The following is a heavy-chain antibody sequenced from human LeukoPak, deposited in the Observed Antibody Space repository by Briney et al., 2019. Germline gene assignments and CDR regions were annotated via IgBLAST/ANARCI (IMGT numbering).Heavy chain of an antibody. Sequence: GGSLRLSCAASGFTFSNYNMNWVRQAPGKGLEWVSVISDGGGYTYYADSAKGRFTISRDNSKNTLSLQMSSVRAEDTAVYYCARGGIYNSGFDYWGRGTLVTVAS. CDR3: ARGGIYNSGFDY. CDR2: ISDGGGYT. D-gene: IGHD1-1*01. V-gene: IGHV3-23*01. CDR1: GFTFSNYN. J-gene: IGHJ4*02.